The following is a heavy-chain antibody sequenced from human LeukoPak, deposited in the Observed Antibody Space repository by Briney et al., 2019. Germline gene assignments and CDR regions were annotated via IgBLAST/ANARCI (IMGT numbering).Heavy chain of an antibody. Sequence: SQTLSLTCTVSGGSISSGGYYWSWIRQHPGKGLEWIGYIYYSGSTYYNPSLKSRVTISVDTSKNQFSLKLSSVTAADTAVYYCARQGYYGSGSYYNEEYYFDYWGQGTLVTVSS. D-gene: IGHD3-10*01. CDR3: ARQGYYGSGSYYNEEYYFDY. CDR2: IYYSGST. CDR1: GGSISSGGYY. V-gene: IGHV4-31*03. J-gene: IGHJ4*02.